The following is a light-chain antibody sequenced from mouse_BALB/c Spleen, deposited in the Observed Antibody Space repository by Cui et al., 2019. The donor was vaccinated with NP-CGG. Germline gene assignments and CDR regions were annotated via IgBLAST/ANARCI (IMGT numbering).Light chain of an antibody. CDR2: GTN. J-gene: IGLJ1*01. CDR1: TGAVTTSNY. CDR3: ALWYSNHWV. Sequence: QAVVTQASALTTSPGETVTLTCRSSTGAVTTSNYANWVQEQPDHLFTGLIGGTNNRAPGFPSRFSGSLIGDKAALTITWAQTEDEAIYFCALWYSNHWVFGGGTKLTVL. V-gene: IGLV1*01.